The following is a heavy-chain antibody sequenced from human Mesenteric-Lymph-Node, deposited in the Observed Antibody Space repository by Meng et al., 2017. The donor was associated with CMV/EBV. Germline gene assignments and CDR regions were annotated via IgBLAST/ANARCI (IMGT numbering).Heavy chain of an antibody. J-gene: IGHJ4*02. D-gene: IGHD3-10*01. CDR3: ANDYGSGSYRFDY. CDR1: GGSVSNGDHS. V-gene: IGHV4-30-2*01. Sequence: SGGSVSNGDHSWGWVRQPPGRGLELLGYIFYTGSTYYNPSLKGRVTMSMDGSKNQFSLKLTSVTAADTAVYYCANDYGSGSYRFDYWGQGTLVTVSS. CDR2: IFYTGST.